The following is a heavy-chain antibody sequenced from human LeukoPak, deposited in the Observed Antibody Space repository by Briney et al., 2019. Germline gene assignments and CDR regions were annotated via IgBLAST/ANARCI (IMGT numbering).Heavy chain of an antibody. D-gene: IGHD3-22*01. V-gene: IGHV3-30*02. CDR3: AKPYYYDSSGYYPFDY. CDR1: GFTFSSYG. Sequence: GGSLRLSCAASGFTFSSYGMHWVRRAPGKGLEWVAFIRYDGSNKYYAGSVKGRFTISRDNSKNTLYLQMNSLRAEDTAVYYCAKPYYYDSSGYYPFDYWGQGTLVTVSS. CDR2: IRYDGSNK. J-gene: IGHJ4*02.